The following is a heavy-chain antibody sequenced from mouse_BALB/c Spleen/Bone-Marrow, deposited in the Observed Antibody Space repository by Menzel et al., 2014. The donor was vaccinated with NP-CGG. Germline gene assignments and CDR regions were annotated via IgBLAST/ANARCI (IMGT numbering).Heavy chain of an antibody. CDR3: TREGDSPFAY. J-gene: IGHJ3*01. V-gene: IGHV1S81*02. Sequence: QVQLKQSGAELVKPGASVKLSCKASGHTFXSYYMYWVKQRPGQGLEWIGEINPSNGGTNFNEKFKSKATLTVDKSSSTAYMQLSSLTSEDSAVYYCTREGDSPFAYWGQGTLVTVSA. CDR2: INPSNGGT. D-gene: IGHD2-13*01. CDR1: GHTFXSYY.